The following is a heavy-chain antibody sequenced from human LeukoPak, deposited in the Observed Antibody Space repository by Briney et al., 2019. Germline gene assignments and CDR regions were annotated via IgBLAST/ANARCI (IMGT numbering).Heavy chain of an antibody. D-gene: IGHD2-2*03. CDR3: ARPPSRGYSSSFEY. CDR1: GYSFPTYW. V-gene: IGHV5-51*01. Sequence: GESLKISCKGSGYSFPTYWIAWVREMPGKGLEWMGIIYPDESNIRYSPSFQGQVTISADKSISTAYLQWSSLKASDTAMYYCARPPSRGYSSSFEYWGQGTLVTVSS. CDR2: IYPDESNI. J-gene: IGHJ4*02.